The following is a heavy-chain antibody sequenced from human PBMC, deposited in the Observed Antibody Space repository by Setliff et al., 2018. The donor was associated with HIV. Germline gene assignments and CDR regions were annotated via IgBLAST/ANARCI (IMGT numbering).Heavy chain of an antibody. J-gene: IGHJ4*02. CDR3: ATEGREKLALFDH. CDR2: ILYNGNT. D-gene: IGHD6-6*01. V-gene: IGHV4-59*01. Sequence: SETLSLTCTVSGGSISSYYWSWVRLPPGKRLEWIGYILYNGNTNYNPSFNSRVTLSLDEAKNQFSLNLKSVTSADTAVYYCATEGREKLALFDHWGLGILVTVS. CDR1: GGSISSYY.